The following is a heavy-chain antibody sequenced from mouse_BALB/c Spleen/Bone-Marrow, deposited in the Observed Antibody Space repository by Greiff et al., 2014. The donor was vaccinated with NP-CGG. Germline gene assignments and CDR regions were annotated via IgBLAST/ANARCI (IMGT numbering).Heavy chain of an antibody. CDR3: ARGGHDFSLDY. J-gene: IGHJ4*01. D-gene: IGHD2-4*01. Sequence: QVQLQQPGAEFVMPGASVKMSCKASGYTFTDKWMHWVKQRPGQGLEWIGAIDTSDSYINYNQKFKGKASLTVDASSSTAYMHLSSLTSDDYAVYYCARGGHDFSLDYWGQGTSVIVSS. CDR2: IDTSDSYI. V-gene: IGHV1-69*01. CDR1: GYTFTDKW.